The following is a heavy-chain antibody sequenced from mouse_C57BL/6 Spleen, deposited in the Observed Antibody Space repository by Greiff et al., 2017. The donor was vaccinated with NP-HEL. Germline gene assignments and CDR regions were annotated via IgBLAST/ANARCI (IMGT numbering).Heavy chain of an antibody. Sequence: EVKVVESGPELVKPGASVKMSCKASGYTFTDYNMHWVKQSHGKSLEWIGYINPNNGGTSYNQKFKGKATLTVNKSSSTAYMELRSLTSEDSAVYYCARRGSSPFYAMDYWGQGTSVTVSS. CDR1: GYTFTDYN. V-gene: IGHV1-22*01. D-gene: IGHD1-1*01. CDR2: INPNNGGT. J-gene: IGHJ4*01. CDR3: ARRGSSPFYAMDY.